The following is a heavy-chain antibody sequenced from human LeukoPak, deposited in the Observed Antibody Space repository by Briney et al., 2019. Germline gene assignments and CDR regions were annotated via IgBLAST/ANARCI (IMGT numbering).Heavy chain of an antibody. Sequence: PSQTLSLTCTVSGGSMSGESYYWTWIRQPPGKGLEWIGNTFYSGYTNYNPSLKSRVTISVDTSKNQFSLKLTSVTPADTAVYYCAGDERSSWYEYWGQGTLVTVSS. J-gene: IGHJ4*02. CDR3: AGDERSSWYEY. CDR2: TFYSGYT. V-gene: IGHV4-61*01. D-gene: IGHD6-13*01. CDR1: GGSMSGESYY.